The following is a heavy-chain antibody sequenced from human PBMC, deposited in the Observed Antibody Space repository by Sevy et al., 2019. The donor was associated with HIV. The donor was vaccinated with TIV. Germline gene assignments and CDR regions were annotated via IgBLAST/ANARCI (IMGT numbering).Heavy chain of an antibody. CDR1: GGSISSGGYY. Sequence: SETLSLTCTVSGGSISSGGYYWSWIRQHPGKGLEWIGYIYYSGSTYYNPSLKSRVTISVDTSKNQFSLKLSSVTAADTAVYYCARDLRMALDYKSPPGWFDPWGQGTLVTVSS. CDR3: ARDLRMALDYKSPPGWFDP. D-gene: IGHD4-4*01. J-gene: IGHJ5*02. V-gene: IGHV4-31*03. CDR2: IYYSGST.